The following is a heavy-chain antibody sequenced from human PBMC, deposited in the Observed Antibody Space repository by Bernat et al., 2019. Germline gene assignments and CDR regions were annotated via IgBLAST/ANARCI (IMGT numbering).Heavy chain of an antibody. Sequence: VQLVESGGGLVKPGGSLRLSCAASGFTFSDYYMSWIRQAPGKGLEWVSYISSSSTYTNYADSVKGRFTISRDNAKNSLYLQMNSLRAEDTAVYYCASQWLDDYYDYWGQGTLVTVSS. D-gene: IGHD6-19*01. CDR3: ASQWLDDYYDY. CDR1: GFTFSDYY. CDR2: ISSSSTYT. J-gene: IGHJ4*02. V-gene: IGHV3-11*05.